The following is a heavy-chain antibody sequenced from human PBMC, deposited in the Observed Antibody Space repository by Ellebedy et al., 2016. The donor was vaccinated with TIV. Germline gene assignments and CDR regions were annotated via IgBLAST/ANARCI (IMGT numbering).Heavy chain of an antibody. J-gene: IGHJ4*02. CDR1: GYTFSSYT. V-gene: IGHV3-64D*06. CDR2: LKSDGGSS. Sequence: GESLKISCSASGYTFSSYTMHWVRQAPGKGLEFVSALKSDGGSSYYADSVQGRFTISRDNSKNTLFLQMSSLRTHDTAVYYCVKAPTTTTWAPFDYWGQGTLVTVSS. CDR3: VKAPTTTTWAPFDY. D-gene: IGHD1-1*01.